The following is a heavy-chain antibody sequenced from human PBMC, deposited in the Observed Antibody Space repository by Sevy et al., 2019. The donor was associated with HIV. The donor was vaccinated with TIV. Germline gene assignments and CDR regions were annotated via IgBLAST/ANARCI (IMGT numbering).Heavy chain of an antibody. Sequence: GGSLRLSCAASGFTFSNHAMHWVRQAPGKGLEWVSAISGSGGSTYYADSVKGRFTISRDNSKNTLYLQMNSLRAEDTAVYYCAKGWATVGATLLGYWGQGTLVTVSS. V-gene: IGHV3-23*01. D-gene: IGHD1-26*01. CDR1: GFTFSNHA. J-gene: IGHJ4*02. CDR3: AKGWATVGATLLGY. CDR2: ISGSGGST.